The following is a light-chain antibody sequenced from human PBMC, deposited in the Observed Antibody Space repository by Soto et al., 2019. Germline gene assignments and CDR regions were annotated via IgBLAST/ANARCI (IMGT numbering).Light chain of an antibody. J-gene: IGKJ4*01. CDR2: GAS. CDR1: QSVRSN. V-gene: IGKV3-15*01. CDR3: QQFNIWPPLT. Sequence: EIVMTQSPATLSVSPGERATLSCRASQSVRSNLAWYQQKPGQAPRLLIYGASTRAPGIPARFSGSGSGTEFTLTISSLQSEDFAIYYCQQFNIWPPLTFGGGTQVEVK.